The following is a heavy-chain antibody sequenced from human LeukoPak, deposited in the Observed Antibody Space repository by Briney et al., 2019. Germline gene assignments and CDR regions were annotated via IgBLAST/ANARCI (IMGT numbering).Heavy chain of an antibody. CDR2: INPNSGGT. Sequence: GASVKVSCKASGYTFTGYYMHWVRQAPGQGLEWMGWINPNSGGTNYAQKFQGRVTMTRDTSISTAYMELSRLRSDDTAVYYCARTYFDWLLADAFDIWGQGTMVTVSS. CDR3: ARTYFDWLLADAFDI. V-gene: IGHV1-2*02. J-gene: IGHJ3*02. CDR1: GYTFTGYY. D-gene: IGHD3-9*01.